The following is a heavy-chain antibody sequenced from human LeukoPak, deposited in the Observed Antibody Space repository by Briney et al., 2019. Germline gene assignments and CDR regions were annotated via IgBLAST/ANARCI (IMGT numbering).Heavy chain of an antibody. V-gene: IGHV1-2*02. D-gene: IGHD2-15*01. CDR3: ARSGKLGYCSGGSCYQVDY. CDR2: INPNSGGT. Sequence: GASVKVSCKASGYTFTGYYIYWVRQAPGQGLEWMGWINPNSGGTNYAQKFQGRVTKTRDTSISTAYMQLSRLRSDDTAVYYCARSGKLGYCSGGSCYQVDYWGQGTLVTVSS. CDR1: GYTFTGYY. J-gene: IGHJ4*02.